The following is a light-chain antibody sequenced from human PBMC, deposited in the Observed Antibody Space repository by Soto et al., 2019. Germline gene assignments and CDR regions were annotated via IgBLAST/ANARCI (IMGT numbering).Light chain of an antibody. V-gene: IGKV1-9*01. CDR1: QGIRSY. CDR3: QHLDSYPLT. J-gene: IGKJ4*01. CDR2: AAS. Sequence: IQLPQSPSSLSASVGDRVTIACRASQGIRSYLAWYQQKPGKAPKLLIYAASTLHSGVPSRFSGSGSGTDFTLTISSLLPEDFATYFYQHLDSYPLTVGGSTEVEIK.